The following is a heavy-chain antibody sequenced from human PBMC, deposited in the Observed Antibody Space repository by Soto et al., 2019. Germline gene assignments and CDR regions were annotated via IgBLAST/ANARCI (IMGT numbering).Heavy chain of an antibody. CDR3: ASGNISGSEGRYYYGMDF. CDR2: FDPEDGET. J-gene: IGHJ6*02. CDR1: GYTLTELS. D-gene: IGHD6-19*01. Sequence: GASVKVSCKVSGYTLTELSMHWVRQAPGKGLEWMGGFDPEDGETIYAQKFQGRVTMTEGTSTDTAYMELSSLRSEDTAVYYCASGNISGSEGRYYYGMDFWGQGTTVTVSS. V-gene: IGHV1-24*01.